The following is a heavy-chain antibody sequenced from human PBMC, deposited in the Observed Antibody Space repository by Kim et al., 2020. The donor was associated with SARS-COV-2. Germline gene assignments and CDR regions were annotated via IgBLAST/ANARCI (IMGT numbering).Heavy chain of an antibody. D-gene: IGHD6-19*01. CDR2: IIPIFGTA. V-gene: IGHV1-69*13. CDR1: GGTFSSYA. J-gene: IGHJ6*02. CDR3: ARDIRIGGSGWLMPPYYGMDV. Sequence: SVKVSCKASGGTFSSYAISWVRQAPGQGLEWMGGIIPIFGTANYAQKFQGRVTITADESTSTAYMELSSLRSEDTAVYYCARDIRIGGSGWLMPPYYGMDVWGQGTTVTVSS.